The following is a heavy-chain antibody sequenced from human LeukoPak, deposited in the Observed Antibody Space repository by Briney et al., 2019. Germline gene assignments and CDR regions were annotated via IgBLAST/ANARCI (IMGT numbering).Heavy chain of an antibody. J-gene: IGHJ5*02. Sequence: GRSLRLSCAASGFTFGSYGMHWVRQAPGKGLEWVAVISYDGSNKYYADSVKGRFTISRDNSKNTLYLQMNSLRAEDTAVYYCANVTSGICSSTSCSGNWFDPWGQGTLVTVSS. CDR1: GFTFGSYG. CDR2: ISYDGSNK. V-gene: IGHV3-30*18. D-gene: IGHD2-2*01. CDR3: ANVTSGICSSTSCSGNWFDP.